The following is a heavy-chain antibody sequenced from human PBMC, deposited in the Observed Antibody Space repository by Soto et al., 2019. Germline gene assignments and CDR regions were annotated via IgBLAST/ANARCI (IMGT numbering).Heavy chain of an antibody. CDR1: GDSVSSNSAA. CDR2: TYYRSKWYN. Sequence: SQTLSLTCAISGDSVSSNSAAWNGITQSPSRGLEWLGRTYYRSKWYNDYAVSVKSRITINPDTSKNQFSLQLNSVTPEDTAVYYCARDWRITIFGVVISYFDYWGQGTLVTVSS. CDR3: ARDWRITIFGVVISYFDY. V-gene: IGHV6-1*01. J-gene: IGHJ4*02. D-gene: IGHD3-3*01.